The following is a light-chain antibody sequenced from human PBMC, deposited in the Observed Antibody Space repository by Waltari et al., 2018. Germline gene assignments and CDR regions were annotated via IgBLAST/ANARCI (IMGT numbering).Light chain of an antibody. CDR2: EVS. CDR3: MQGIRLPPT. Sequence: DIVMTQTLHPLSVSLGQQAPTSRKSSQSLVHSDGKTYLYWHLQKPGQSPQLLIYEVSSPFSGEPGRFSGSRSETDFTLKISRVQANYVCIYYCMQGIRLPPTFGQGTKVETK. J-gene: IGKJ1*01. V-gene: IGKV2-29*03. CDR1: QSLVHSDGKTY.